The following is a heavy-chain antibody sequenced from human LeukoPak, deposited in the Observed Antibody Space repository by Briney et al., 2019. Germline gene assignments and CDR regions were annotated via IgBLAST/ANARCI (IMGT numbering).Heavy chain of an antibody. CDR2: IRQDGREK. CDR1: GFTFSNYW. D-gene: IGHD3-16*02. J-gene: IGHJ4*02. CDR3: ARHVSDEKGSAPRSHLDS. V-gene: IGHV3-7*03. Sequence: GGSLRLSCAASGFTFSNYWMTWVRQAPGKGLEWVANIRQDGREKNYVDSVKGRFTISRDNAKNSLILQMNRLRAEDTAVYYCARHVSDEKGSAPRSHLDSWAQGTLVSVAS.